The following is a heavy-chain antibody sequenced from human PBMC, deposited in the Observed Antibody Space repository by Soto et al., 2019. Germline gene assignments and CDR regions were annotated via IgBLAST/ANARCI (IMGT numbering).Heavy chain of an antibody. D-gene: IGHD6-19*01. V-gene: IGHV4-61*01. CDR1: GGSVSSGSYY. CDR2: IYYSGST. CDR3: ASELIAVAGYVGY. J-gene: IGHJ4*02. Sequence: SETLSLTCTVSGGSVSSGSYYWSWIRQPPGKGLEWIGYIYYSGSTNYNPSLKSRVTISVDTSKNQFSLKLSSVTAADTAVYYCASELIAVAGYVGYWGQGTLVTVSS.